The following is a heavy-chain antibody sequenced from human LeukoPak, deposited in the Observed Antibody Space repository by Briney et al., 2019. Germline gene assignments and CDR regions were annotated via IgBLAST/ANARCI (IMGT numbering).Heavy chain of an antibody. CDR3: ARLWDSSSSLDY. CDR1: GGSISSYY. J-gene: IGHJ4*02. V-gene: IGHV4-59*08. CDR2: VYYSGGT. Sequence: SETLSLTCTVSGGSISSYYWTWIRQPPGKGLGLEWIGYVYYSGGTNYNPSLKSRVTISIDTSKNQVSLKLSSVTAADTAVYYCARLWDSSSSLDYWGQGTLVTVSS. D-gene: IGHD6-6*01.